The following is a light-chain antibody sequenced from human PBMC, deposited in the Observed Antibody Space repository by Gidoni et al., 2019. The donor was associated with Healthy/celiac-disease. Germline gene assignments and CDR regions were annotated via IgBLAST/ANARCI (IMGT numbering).Light chain of an antibody. V-gene: IGKV1-39*01. J-gene: IGKJ1*01. CDR1: QSISSY. CDR3: PQSYSTSWT. CDR2: AAS. Sequence: DIQMTQSPSSLSASVGDRVTITCRASQSISSYLNWYQQKPGKAPKLLIYAASSLQRGVPSRFSGSGSGTDFTLTISRLQPEDFATYYCPQSYSTSWTFGQGTKVEIK.